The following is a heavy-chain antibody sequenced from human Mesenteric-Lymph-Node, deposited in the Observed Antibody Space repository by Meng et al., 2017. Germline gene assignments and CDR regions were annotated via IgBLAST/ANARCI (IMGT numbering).Heavy chain of an antibody. V-gene: IGHV4-34*01. CDR1: GGSFSGYY. Sequence: SETLSLTCAVYGGSFSGYYWSWIRQPPGKGLEWIGEINHIGSTNYNPSLKSRVTISVDTSKNQFSLKLSSVTAADTAVYYCATPSPSYGYKTFDYWGQGTLVTVSS. D-gene: IGHD5-18*01. CDR2: INHIGST. CDR3: ATPSPSYGYKTFDY. J-gene: IGHJ4*02.